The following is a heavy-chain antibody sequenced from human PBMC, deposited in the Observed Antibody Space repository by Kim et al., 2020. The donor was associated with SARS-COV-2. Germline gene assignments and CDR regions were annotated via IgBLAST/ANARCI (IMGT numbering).Heavy chain of an antibody. J-gene: IGHJ6*02. CDR2: ISSSSSTI. D-gene: IGHD5-12*01. V-gene: IGHV3-48*02. CDR1: GFTFSSYS. Sequence: GGSLRLSCAASGFTFSSYSMNWVRQAPGKGLEWVSYISSSSSTIYYADSVKGRFTISRDNAKNSLYLQMNSLRDEDTAVYYCARDARGYSGYDLFEGLYYYYGMDVWGQGTTVTVSS. CDR3: ARDARGYSGYDLFEGLYYYYGMDV.